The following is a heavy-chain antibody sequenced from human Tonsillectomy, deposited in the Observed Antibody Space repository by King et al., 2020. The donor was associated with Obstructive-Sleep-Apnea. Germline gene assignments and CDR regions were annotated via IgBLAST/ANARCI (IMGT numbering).Heavy chain of an antibody. CDR1: GGSISSSRYY. CDR2: IYYSGST. D-gene: IGHD2-2*01. CDR3: AREGDIVVVPAANMDV. Sequence: LQLQESGPGLVKPSETLSLTCTVSGGSISSSRYYWGWIRQPPGKGLEWIGSIYYSGSTYYNPSLKSRVTISLDTSKNQFSLKLRSVTAADTAVYYCAREGDIVVVPAANMDVWGQGTTVTVSS. V-gene: IGHV4-39*07. J-gene: IGHJ6*02.